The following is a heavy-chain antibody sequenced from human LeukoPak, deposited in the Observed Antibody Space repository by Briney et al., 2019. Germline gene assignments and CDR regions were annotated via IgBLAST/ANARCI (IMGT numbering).Heavy chain of an antibody. J-gene: IGHJ4*02. Sequence: GGSLRLSCAVSGFTFSSYSMSWVRQAPGKGLEWVSYISTSGSTKHYADSVKGRFTISRDNAKSSLYLQMNSLRAEDTAVYYCARLRGRGFLNYFDYWGQGALVTVSS. D-gene: IGHD5-12*01. CDR1: GFTFSSYS. CDR3: ARLRGRGFLNYFDY. V-gene: IGHV3-48*04. CDR2: ISTSGSTK.